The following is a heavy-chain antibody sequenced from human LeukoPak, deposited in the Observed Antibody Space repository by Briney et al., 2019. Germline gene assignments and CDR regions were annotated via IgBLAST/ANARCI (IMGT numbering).Heavy chain of an antibody. V-gene: IGHV3-33*06. J-gene: IGHJ6*02. CDR2: IWYDGSNK. CDR1: GFTFSSYG. Sequence: QSGGSLRLSCAASGFTFSSYGMHWVRQAPGKGLEWVAVIWYDGSNKYYADSVKGRFTISRDNSKNTLYLQMNSLRAEDTAVYYCAKEPSYYYGMDVWGQGTTVTVSS. CDR3: AKEPSYYYGMDV.